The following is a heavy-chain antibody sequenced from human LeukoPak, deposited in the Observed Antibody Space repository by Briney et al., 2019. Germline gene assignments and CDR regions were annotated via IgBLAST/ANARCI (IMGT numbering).Heavy chain of an antibody. D-gene: IGHD6-19*01. CDR3: ARGGSSGWYGDPFDY. CDR2: IDSDGRTT. CDR1: GFTFSSYW. J-gene: IGHJ4*02. Sequence: GGSLRLSCVASGFTFSSYWMHWVRHAPGKGLVWVSRIDSDGRTTNYADSVRGRFIISRDNAKNTLYLQMNSLRAEDTAVYYCARGGSSGWYGDPFDYWGQGTLVTVSS. V-gene: IGHV3-74*01.